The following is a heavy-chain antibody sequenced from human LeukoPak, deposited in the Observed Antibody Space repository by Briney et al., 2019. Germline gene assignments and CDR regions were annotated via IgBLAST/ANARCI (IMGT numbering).Heavy chain of an antibody. D-gene: IGHD3-3*01. CDR2: MNPNSGNT. Sequence: ASVKVSCKASGYTFTSYDINSVRQAPGQGLEWMGWMNPNSGNTDYAQKFQGRVTMTRNTSISTAYMELSSLRSEDTAVYYCARGRRSSLHYDFWSGYYDFAGVGAPNWFDPWGQGTLVTVSS. CDR3: ARGRRSSLHYDFWSGYYDFAGVGAPNWFDP. V-gene: IGHV1-8*01. J-gene: IGHJ5*02. CDR1: GYTFTSYD.